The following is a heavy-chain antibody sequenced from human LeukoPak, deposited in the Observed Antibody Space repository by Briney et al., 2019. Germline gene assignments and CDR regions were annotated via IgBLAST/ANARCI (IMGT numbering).Heavy chain of an antibody. CDR1: GGSISNYF. Sequence: SETLSLTCTVSGGSISNYFWSWIRQPPGKGLEWIGYIYYSGSTNYNPSLKSRVIISVDTSMNQFSLKLSSVTAADTAVYYCARDLHDFWSGGFDPWGQGTLVTISS. J-gene: IGHJ5*02. CDR3: ARDLHDFWSGGFDP. V-gene: IGHV4-59*01. CDR2: IYYSGST. D-gene: IGHD3-3*01.